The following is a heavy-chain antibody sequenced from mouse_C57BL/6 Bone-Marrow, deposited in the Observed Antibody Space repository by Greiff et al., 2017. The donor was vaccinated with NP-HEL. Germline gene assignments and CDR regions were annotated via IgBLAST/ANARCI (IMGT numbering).Heavy chain of an antibody. J-gene: IGHJ1*03. D-gene: IGHD1-1*01. V-gene: IGHV1-22*01. CDR2: INPNNGGT. Sequence: EVQLQQSGPELVKPGASVKMSCKASGYTFTDYNMHWVKQSHGKSLEWIGYINPNNGGTSYNQKFKGKATLTVNKSSSTAYMELRSLTSEDSAVYYCARSPHLSRYFDVWGTGTTVTVSS. CDR3: ARSPHLSRYFDV. CDR1: GYTFTDYN.